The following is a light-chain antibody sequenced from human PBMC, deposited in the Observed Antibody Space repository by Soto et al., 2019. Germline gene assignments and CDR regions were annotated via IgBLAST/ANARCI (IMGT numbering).Light chain of an antibody. CDR3: QQYSSSPLT. V-gene: IGKV3-20*01. Sequence: EIVLKQSPGTLSLSPGERATLSCRASQSVSSSSLAWYQQKPGQALRLLIYAASIRASGIPDRFSGIGSGTDFTLTISRLEPEDFGVYYCQQYSSSPLTVGGGTKVDIK. CDR2: AAS. CDR1: QSVSSSS. J-gene: IGKJ4*01.